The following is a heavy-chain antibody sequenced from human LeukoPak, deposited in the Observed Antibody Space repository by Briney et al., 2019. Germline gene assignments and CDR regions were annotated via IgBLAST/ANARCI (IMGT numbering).Heavy chain of an antibody. CDR1: GGTFSSYA. Sequence: SVKVSCKASGGTFSSYAISWVRQAPGQGLEWMGGIIPIFGTANYAQKFQGRVTITTDESTSTAYMELSSLRSEDTAVYYCARGPRIAAADPYYFDYWGQGTLVTVSS. CDR2: IIPIFGTA. D-gene: IGHD6-13*01. V-gene: IGHV1-69*05. J-gene: IGHJ4*02. CDR3: ARGPRIAAADPYYFDY.